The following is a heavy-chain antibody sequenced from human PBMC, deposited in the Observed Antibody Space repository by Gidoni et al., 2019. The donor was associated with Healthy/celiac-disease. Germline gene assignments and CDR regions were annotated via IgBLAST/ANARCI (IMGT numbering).Heavy chain of an antibody. V-gene: IGHV1-69*06. CDR3: ASSLGVVVAATPGD. D-gene: IGHD2-15*01. J-gene: IGHJ4*02. CDR1: VGPFSSYA. Sequence: QVQLVQSGAAVQKPGSSVKVSCKASVGPFSSYASSWVRQAPGQGLEWMGGIIPIFGTANYAQKFQGRVTITADKSTSTAYMERSSLRSEDTAVYYCASSLGVVVAATPGDWGQGTLVTVSS. CDR2: IIPIFGTA.